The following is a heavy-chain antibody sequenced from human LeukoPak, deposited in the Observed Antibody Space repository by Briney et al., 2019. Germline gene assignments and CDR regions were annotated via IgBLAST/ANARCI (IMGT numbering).Heavy chain of an antibody. D-gene: IGHD3-10*01. Sequence: PSETLSLTCAVYGGSFSGYYWSWIRQPPGKGLEWIGEINHSGSTNYNPSLKSRVTISLDTSRNQFSLKLTSVTAADTAVYYCAKSNGYGLVDIWGQGTMVTVSS. CDR1: GGSFSGYY. V-gene: IGHV4-34*01. CDR2: INHSGST. J-gene: IGHJ3*02. CDR3: AKSNGYGLVDI.